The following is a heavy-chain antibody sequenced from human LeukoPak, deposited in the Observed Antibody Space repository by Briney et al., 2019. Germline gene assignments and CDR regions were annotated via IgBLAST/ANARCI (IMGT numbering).Heavy chain of an antibody. CDR1: GFASDDFA. CDR2: IRRRAYGGAA. Sequence: GGSLRLCCTTSGFASDDFAMSRVRQPVGMGLEWVGFIRRRAYGGAAEYAASVKGRFIISRDDSKGIAYLQMNSLKTEDTAVYYCSRNGLVDFDYWGQGSRVIVSP. J-gene: IGHJ4*02. V-gene: IGHV3-49*04. CDR3: SRNGLVDFDY.